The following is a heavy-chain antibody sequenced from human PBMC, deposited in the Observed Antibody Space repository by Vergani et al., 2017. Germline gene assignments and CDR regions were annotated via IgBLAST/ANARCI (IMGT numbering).Heavy chain of an antibody. CDR1: GLTLISYI. J-gene: IGHJ4*02. CDR2: LSTSGNII. Sequence: EVQLVESGGGLAQPGGSLRLIFFSSGLTLISYIMIWVRQAPGKGLEWIAYLSTSGNIIYYSDSVRGRFTISRDTAKNSVFLHMNSLAADDTGVYYCARDLSGLPWDWGQGTLVSVSS. D-gene: IGHD3-10*01. CDR3: ARDLSGLPWD. V-gene: IGHV3-48*01.